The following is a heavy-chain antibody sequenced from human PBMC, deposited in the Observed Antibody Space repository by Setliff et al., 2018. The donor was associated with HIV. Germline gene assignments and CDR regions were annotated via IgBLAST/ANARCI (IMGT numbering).Heavy chain of an antibody. V-gene: IGHV3-15*01. J-gene: IGHJ4*02. CDR3: ATIYDYGDYDHDF. CDR2: IKTESDGGAI. CDR1: GFTFNKAW. D-gene: IGHD4-17*01. Sequence: GGSLRLSCAASGFTFNKAWMNWVRQAPGEGLEWVGRIKTESDGGAIDYAAAVRGRFTISRDDSKNTAYLQMNSLKTEDTAMYYCATIYDYGDYDHDFWGQGTLVTVSS.